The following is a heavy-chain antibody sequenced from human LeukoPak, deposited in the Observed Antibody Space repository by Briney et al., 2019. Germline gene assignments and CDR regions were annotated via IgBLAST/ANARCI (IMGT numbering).Heavy chain of an antibody. Sequence: ASVKVSCKASGYTFTGYYMHWVRQAPGQGLEWMGWINPNSGGTNYAQKFQGRVTMTRDTSISTAYMELSRLRSGDTAVHYCASLFVAAADLDAFDIWGQGTMVTVSS. D-gene: IGHD6-13*01. CDR1: GYTFTGYY. J-gene: IGHJ3*02. CDR2: INPNSGGT. CDR3: ASLFVAAADLDAFDI. V-gene: IGHV1-2*02.